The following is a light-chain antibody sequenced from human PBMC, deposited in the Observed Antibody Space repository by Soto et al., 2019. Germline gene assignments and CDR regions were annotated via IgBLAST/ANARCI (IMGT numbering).Light chain of an antibody. J-gene: IGKJ1*01. Sequence: AIQMTQSPSSLSASVGDRVTITCRASQGIRNDLGWYQQKPGKAPKLLIYAASSLQSGLPSRFNGSGSGTDFTLTISRLQPEDFSPYYCLQHYNYPWTFGQGTKLEIK. CDR3: LQHYNYPWT. CDR1: QGIRND. CDR2: AAS. V-gene: IGKV1-6*01.